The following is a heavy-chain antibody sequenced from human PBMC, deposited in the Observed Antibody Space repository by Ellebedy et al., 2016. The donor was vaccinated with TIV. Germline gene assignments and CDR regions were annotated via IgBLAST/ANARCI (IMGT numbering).Heavy chain of an antibody. V-gene: IGHV4-61*01. D-gene: IGHD4-17*01. Sequence: SETLSLXCTVSGGSVSSGSYYWSWIRQPPGKGLEWIGYIYYSGSTNYNPSLKSRVTISVDTSKNQFSLKLSSVTAADTAVYYCARDSDYGDYGSFDYWGQGTLVTVSS. J-gene: IGHJ4*02. CDR2: IYYSGST. CDR3: ARDSDYGDYGSFDY. CDR1: GGSVSSGSYY.